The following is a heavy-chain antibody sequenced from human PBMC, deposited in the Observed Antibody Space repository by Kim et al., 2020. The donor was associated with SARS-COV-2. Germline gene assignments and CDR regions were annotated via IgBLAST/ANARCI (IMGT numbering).Heavy chain of an antibody. V-gene: IGHV3-33*05. J-gene: IGHJ4*02. CDR1: GFTFSSYG. Sequence: GGSLRLSCAASGFTFSSYGMHWVRQAPGKGLEWVAVISYDGSNKYYADSVKGRFTISRDNSKNTLYLQMNSLRAEDTAVYYCARDLYYYDSSGYWDYWGQGTLVTVSS. D-gene: IGHD3-22*01. CDR2: ISYDGSNK. CDR3: ARDLYYYDSSGYWDY.